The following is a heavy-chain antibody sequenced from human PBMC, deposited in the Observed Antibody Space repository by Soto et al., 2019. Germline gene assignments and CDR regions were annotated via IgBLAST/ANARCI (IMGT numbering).Heavy chain of an antibody. CDR1: GGSINSTNW. J-gene: IGHJ5*02. Sequence: QVQLQESGPGLVKPSGTLSLTCAVSGGSINSTNWGSWVRQPPGKGLEWIGESYHSGSTNYNPSLKSRVTISVDKSKNQFSLKLSSVTAADTAVYYCARVWTTVTNWFDPWGQGTLVTVSS. D-gene: IGHD4-17*01. CDR3: ARVWTTVTNWFDP. V-gene: IGHV4-4*02. CDR2: SYHSGST.